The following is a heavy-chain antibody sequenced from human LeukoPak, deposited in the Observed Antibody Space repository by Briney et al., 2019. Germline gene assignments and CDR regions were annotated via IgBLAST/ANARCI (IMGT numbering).Heavy chain of an antibody. V-gene: IGHV4-38-2*02. CDR2: IYHSGST. D-gene: IGHD3-22*01. CDR1: GYSITSGYY. J-gene: IGHJ4*02. Sequence: PSETLSLTCTVSGYSITSGYYWGWIRQPPGKGLEWIGSIYHSGSTYYNPSLKSRVTISVDTSKNQFSLKLSSVTAADTAIYYCARVLGTMIVEGPFPYWGQGTLVTVSS. CDR3: ARVLGTMIVEGPFPY.